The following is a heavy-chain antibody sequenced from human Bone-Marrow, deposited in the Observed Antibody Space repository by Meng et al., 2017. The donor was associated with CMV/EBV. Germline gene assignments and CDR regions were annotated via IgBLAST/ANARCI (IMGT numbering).Heavy chain of an antibody. J-gene: IGHJ5*02. V-gene: IGHV4-34*01. CDR2: INHSGST. CDR1: GGSCSGYY. D-gene: IGHD6-6*01. CDR3: ARYLQLVRWFDP. Sequence: LTCAVYGGSCSGYYWSWIRQPPGKGLEWIGEINHSGSTNYNPSLKSRVTISVDTSKNQFSLKLSSVTAADTAVYYCARYLQLVRWFDPWGQGTLVTVSS.